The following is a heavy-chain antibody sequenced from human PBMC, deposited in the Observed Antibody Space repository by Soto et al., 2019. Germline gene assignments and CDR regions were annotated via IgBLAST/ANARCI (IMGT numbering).Heavy chain of an antibody. CDR1: GGSVNTYY. CDR2: IYYSGST. Sequence: QLPLQESGPGLVKPSETLSLTCTVSGGSVNTYYWGWIRQPPGKGLEWIASIYYSGSTYYNPSLKSRVIISVDTSKNQFSLKLNSVTAADTAVYYCARRRGVGGSWFFDYWGQGTLVTVSS. J-gene: IGHJ4*02. V-gene: IGHV4-39*01. CDR3: ARRRGVGGSWFFDY. D-gene: IGHD6-13*01.